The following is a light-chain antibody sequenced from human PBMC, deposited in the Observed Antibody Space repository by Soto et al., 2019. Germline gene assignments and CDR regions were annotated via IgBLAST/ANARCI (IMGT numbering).Light chain of an antibody. J-gene: IGLJ1*01. Sequence: QSVLTQPASVSGSPGQSITISCTGTSSDVGGYNYVSWYQQHPGKAPKIIIYEVTNRPSGVSNRFSGSKSGNTASLTISGLQAEDDADYYCSSFTSRFTFNYXFGTGTKVTV. CDR3: SSFTSRFTFNYX. CDR2: EVT. V-gene: IGLV2-14*01. CDR1: SSDVGGYNY.